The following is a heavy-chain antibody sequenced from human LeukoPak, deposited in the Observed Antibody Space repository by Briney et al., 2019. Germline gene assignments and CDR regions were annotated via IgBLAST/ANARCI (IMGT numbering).Heavy chain of an antibody. CDR3: AREGGSGYYFDY. V-gene: IGHV3-7*03. D-gene: IGHD3-10*01. J-gene: IGHJ4*02. CDR1: GFTFSSYW. CDR2: IKQDGSEK. Sequence: GGSLRLSCEASGFTFSSYWMSWVRQAPGKGLEWVANIKQDGSEKYYVDSVKGRFTISRDNAKNSLYLQMNSLRAEDTAVYYCAREGGSGYYFDYWGQGTLVTVSS.